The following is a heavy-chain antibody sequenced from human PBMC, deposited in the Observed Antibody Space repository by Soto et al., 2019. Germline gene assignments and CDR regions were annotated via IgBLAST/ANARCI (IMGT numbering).Heavy chain of an antibody. Sequence: QVQLQQWGAGLLKPSETLSLTCGVYGESFSVYYWSWIRQPPGKGLEWIGEINHSGSTNYNPSLKSRVTISVYTSKNHLSLKLSSLTAADTAVYYCAREKHPWVAVPVRQLKSTWWFDSWGQGTLVTVSS. CDR3: AREKHPWVAVPVRQLKSTWWFDS. V-gene: IGHV4-34*01. CDR1: GESFSVYY. D-gene: IGHD6-19*01. J-gene: IGHJ5*01. CDR2: INHSGST.